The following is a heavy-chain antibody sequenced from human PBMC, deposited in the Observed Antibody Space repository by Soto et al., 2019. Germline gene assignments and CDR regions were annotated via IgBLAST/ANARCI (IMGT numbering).Heavy chain of an antibody. Sequence: QVQLVESGGGVVQPGGSLRLSCAGSGFTFSAYGMDWVRQAPGKGLEWAAVISYDGNNKYYADSVKGRFTISRDNSKNTLYLQMNSLTAEDTAVYYCAKDRMGAGVRGYFEYWGQGTLVTVSS. CDR1: GFTFSAYG. V-gene: IGHV3-30*18. J-gene: IGHJ4*02. CDR2: ISYDGNNK. D-gene: IGHD3-10*01. CDR3: AKDRMGAGVRGYFEY.